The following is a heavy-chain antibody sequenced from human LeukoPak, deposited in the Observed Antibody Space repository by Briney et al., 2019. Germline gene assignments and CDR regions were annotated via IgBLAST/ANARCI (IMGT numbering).Heavy chain of an antibody. CDR2: ISSSSSTI. V-gene: IGHV3-48*01. CDR1: GFTFSSYS. CDR3: ARDRRRGVCYH. D-gene: IGHD2-8*01. Sequence: PGGSLRLSCAASGFTFSSYSMNWVRQAPGKGLEWVSYISSSSSTIYYADSVKGRFTISRDNAKNSLYLQMNSLRAEDTAVYYCARDRRRGVCYHWGQGTLVTVSS. J-gene: IGHJ4*02.